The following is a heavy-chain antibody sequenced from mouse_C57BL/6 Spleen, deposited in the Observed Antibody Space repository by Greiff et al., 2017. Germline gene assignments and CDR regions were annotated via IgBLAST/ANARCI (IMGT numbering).Heavy chain of an antibody. Sequence: EVKLEESGGGLVQPGGSMKLSCVASGFTFSNYWMNWVRQSPEKGLEWVAQIRLKSDNYATHYAESVKGRFTISRDDSKSSVYMQMNNVRAEDTGIYYCTAIYDGYSWLAYWGQGTLVTVSA. CDR2: IRLKSDNYAT. D-gene: IGHD2-3*01. J-gene: IGHJ3*01. CDR1: GFTFSNYW. V-gene: IGHV6-3*01. CDR3: TAIYDGYSWLAY.